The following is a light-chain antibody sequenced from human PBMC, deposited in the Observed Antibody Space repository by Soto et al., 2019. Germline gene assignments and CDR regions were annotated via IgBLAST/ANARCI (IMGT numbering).Light chain of an antibody. CDR1: QSVRNNY. Sequence: EVVLTQSPGTLSLSPGERATRSCRASQSVRNNYLAWYQQKPGQAPRLLIFGSSDRATGIPDRFSGSGSGTDFTLTISRLEPEDFAMYYCQQYGSSPPYTFGLGTKLEI. CDR2: GSS. J-gene: IGKJ2*01. V-gene: IGKV3-20*01. CDR3: QQYGSSPPYT.